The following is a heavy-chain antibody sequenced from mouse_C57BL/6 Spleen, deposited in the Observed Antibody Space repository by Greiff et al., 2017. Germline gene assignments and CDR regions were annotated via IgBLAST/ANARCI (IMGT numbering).Heavy chain of an antibody. CDR3: ARAPNYYCSSYWYFDV. V-gene: IGHV1-64*01. CDR1: GYSFTSYW. J-gene: IGHJ1*03. Sequence: QVQLQQPGAELVKPGASVKLSCKASGYSFTSYWMHWVKQRPGQGLEWIGMIHPNSGSTNYNEKFKSKATLTVDNSSSTAYMQLSSLTSEDSAVYYCARAPNYYCSSYWYFDVWGTETTVTVSS. CDR2: IHPNSGST. D-gene: IGHD1-1*01.